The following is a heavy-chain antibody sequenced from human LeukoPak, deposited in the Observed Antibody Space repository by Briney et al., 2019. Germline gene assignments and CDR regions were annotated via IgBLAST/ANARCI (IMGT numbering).Heavy chain of an antibody. V-gene: IGHV3-21*01. D-gene: IGHD2-2*02. Sequence: PGGSLRLSCAASGFTFSTYTMNWIRQAPGKGLEWVSSIGTTSSSIYYADSVRGRFTVSRDNARNSLVLQMNSLRAEDTAVYYCWRIPNTAPSQNWFDPWGQGTLVTVSS. CDR2: IGTTSSSI. CDR3: WRIPNTAPSQNWFDP. J-gene: IGHJ5*02. CDR1: GFTFSTYT.